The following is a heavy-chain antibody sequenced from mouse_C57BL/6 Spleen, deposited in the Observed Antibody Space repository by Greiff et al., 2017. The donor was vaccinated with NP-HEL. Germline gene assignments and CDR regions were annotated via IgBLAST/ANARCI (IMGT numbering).Heavy chain of an antibody. CDR2: IHPNSGST. Sequence: QVQLQQPGAELVKPGASVKLSCKASGYTFTSYWMHWVKQRPGQGLEWIGMIHPNSGSTNYNEKFKSKATLTVDKSSSTAYMQLSSLTSEDSAVYYCAREGNYYGSSLYYAMDYWGQGTSVTVSS. CDR1: GYTFTSYW. V-gene: IGHV1-64*01. D-gene: IGHD1-1*01. CDR3: AREGNYYGSSLYYAMDY. J-gene: IGHJ4*01.